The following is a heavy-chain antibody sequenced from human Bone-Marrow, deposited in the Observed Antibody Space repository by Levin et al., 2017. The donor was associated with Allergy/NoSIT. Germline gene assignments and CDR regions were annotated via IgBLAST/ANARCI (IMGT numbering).Heavy chain of an antibody. V-gene: IGHV3-23*01. CDR3: ARSAGVFSSVFFDY. J-gene: IGHJ4*02. CDR2: ISDSGANT. D-gene: IGHD3-10*01. Sequence: GESLKISCKASGFTFNSYIMTWVRQAPGKGLEWVATISDSGANTYYAASVKGRFTVSRDSSKNSLYLQMNGLRAEDTALYYCARSAGVFSSVFFDYWGQGTLVTVSS. CDR1: GFTFNSYI.